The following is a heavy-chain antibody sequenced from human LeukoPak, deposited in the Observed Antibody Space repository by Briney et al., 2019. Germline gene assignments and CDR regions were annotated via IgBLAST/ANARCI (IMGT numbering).Heavy chain of an antibody. CDR2: INHSGST. CDR3: ARGSRTYYYDSSGYLAY. V-gene: IGHV4-34*01. D-gene: IGHD3-22*01. J-gene: IGHJ4*02. Sequence: SETLSLTCAVYGGSFSGYYWSWIRQPPGKGLEWIGEINHSGSTNYNPSLKSRVTISVDTSKNQFSLKLSSVTAADTAVYYCARGSRTYYYDSSGYLAYWGQGTLVTVSS. CDR1: GGSFSGYY.